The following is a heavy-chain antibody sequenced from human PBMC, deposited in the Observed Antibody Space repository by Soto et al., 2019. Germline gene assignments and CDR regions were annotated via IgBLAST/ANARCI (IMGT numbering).Heavy chain of an antibody. V-gene: IGHV3-23*01. Sequence: GGSLRLSCAASGFTFSSYAMSWVRQAPGKGLEWVSAISGSGGSTYYADSVKGRFTISRDNSKNTLYLQMNSLRAEDTAVYYCAKDQDQGAMVYAIQGGNWFDPWGQGTLVTVSS. CDR1: GFTFSSYA. CDR2: ISGSGGST. D-gene: IGHD2-8*01. J-gene: IGHJ5*02. CDR3: AKDQDQGAMVYAIQGGNWFDP.